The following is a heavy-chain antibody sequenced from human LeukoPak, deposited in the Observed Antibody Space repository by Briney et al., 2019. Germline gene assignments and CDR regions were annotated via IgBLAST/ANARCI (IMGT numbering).Heavy chain of an antibody. CDR3: TTLPDYYDSSGYRDY. V-gene: IGHV3-15*01. Sequence: GGSLRLSCAVSGITFTNAWMSWVRQAPGKGLEWVGRIKSKTDGGTTDYAAPVKGRFTISRDDSKNTLYLQMNSLKTEDTAVYYCTTLPDYYDSSGYRDYWGQGTLVTVSS. D-gene: IGHD3-22*01. CDR2: IKSKTDGGTT. J-gene: IGHJ4*02. CDR1: GITFTNAW.